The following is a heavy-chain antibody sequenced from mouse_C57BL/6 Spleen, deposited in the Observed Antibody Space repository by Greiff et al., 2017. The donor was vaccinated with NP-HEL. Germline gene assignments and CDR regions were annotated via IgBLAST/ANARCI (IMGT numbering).Heavy chain of an antibody. Sequence: EVKVEESGEGLVKPGGSLKLSCAASGFTFSSYAMSWVRQTPEKRLEWVAYISSGGDYIYYADTVKGRFTISRDNARNTLYLQMSSLKSEDTAMYYCTRDRRRSPMDYWGQGTSVTVSS. CDR2: ISSGGDYI. D-gene: IGHD2-14*01. J-gene: IGHJ4*01. CDR1: GFTFSSYA. V-gene: IGHV5-9-1*02. CDR3: TRDRRRSPMDY.